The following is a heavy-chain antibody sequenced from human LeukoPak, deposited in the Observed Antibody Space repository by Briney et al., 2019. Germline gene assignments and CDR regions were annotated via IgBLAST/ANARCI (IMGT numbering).Heavy chain of an antibody. CDR2: TYYRSKWYN. D-gene: IGHD3-10*01. V-gene: IGHV6-1*01. CDR1: GDSVSSNSAA. J-gene: IGHJ4*02. Sequence: SQTLSLTCAISGDSVSSNSAAWNWIRQSPSRGLEWLGRTYYRSKWYNDYAVSVKSRITINPDTSKNQFSLQLNSVTPEDTAVYYCARSYGTMVRGVIFSKGPVRGPFDYWGQGTLVTVSS. CDR3: ARSYGTMVRGVIFSKGPVRGPFDY.